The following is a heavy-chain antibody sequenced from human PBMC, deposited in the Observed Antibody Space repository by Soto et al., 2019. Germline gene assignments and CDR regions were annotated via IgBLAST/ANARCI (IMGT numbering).Heavy chain of an antibody. V-gene: IGHV3-21*01. Sequence: EVQLVESGGGLVKPGGSLRLSCAASGFTFSSYSMNWVRQAPGKGLEWVSSISSSSSYIYYADSVKGRFTISRDNAKNSLYLQMNSLRAEDTAVYYCARVLAYCGGDCYSVPLSYGMDVWGQGTTVTVSS. CDR3: ARVLAYCGGDCYSVPLSYGMDV. J-gene: IGHJ6*02. CDR2: ISSSSSYI. CDR1: GFTFSSYS. D-gene: IGHD2-21*02.